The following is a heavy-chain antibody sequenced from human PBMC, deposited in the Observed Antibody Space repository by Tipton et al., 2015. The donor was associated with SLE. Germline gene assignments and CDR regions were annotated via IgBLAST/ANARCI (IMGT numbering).Heavy chain of an antibody. CDR2: MYNSGST. J-gene: IGHJ1*01. CDR3: ARLCCIASSGTGYFHP. D-gene: IGHD6-13*01. V-gene: IGHV4-39*07. Sequence: TLSLTCTVSGGSISSSTYYWGWVRQPPGKGLEWIGNMYNSGSTYFNSSLKSRVTISVDTSKNQFSLKLNSVTAADTAVYYCARLCCIASSGTGYFHPWGQGALVTVSS. CDR1: GGSISSSTYY.